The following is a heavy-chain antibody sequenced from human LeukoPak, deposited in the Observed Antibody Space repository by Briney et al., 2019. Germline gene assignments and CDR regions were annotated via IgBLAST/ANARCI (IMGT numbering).Heavy chain of an antibody. CDR2: IWYDGSNK. Sequence: PGRSLRLSCAASGFTFSSYGMHWVRQAPGKGLEWVAVIWYDGSNKYYADSVKGRFTISRDNSKNTLYLQMNSLRAEDTAVYYCARDGDYCSSTSCYVDYYYYYGMDVWGQGTTVTVSS. D-gene: IGHD2-2*01. V-gene: IGHV3-33*01. J-gene: IGHJ6*02. CDR1: GFTFSSYG. CDR3: ARDGDYCSSTSCYVDYYYYYGMDV.